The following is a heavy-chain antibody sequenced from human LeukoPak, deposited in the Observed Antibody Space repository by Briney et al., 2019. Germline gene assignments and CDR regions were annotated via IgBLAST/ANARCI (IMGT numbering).Heavy chain of an antibody. Sequence: SETLSLTCTVSGGSISSYYWSWIRQPAGKGLEWIGRIYTSGSTNYNPSLKSRVTMSVDTSKNQFSLKLSSVTAADTAVYYCAREEVIVVVPAAIFPLDAPYYYGMDVWGQGTTVTVSS. CDR2: IYTSGST. CDR3: AREEVIVVVPAAIFPLDAPYYYGMDV. V-gene: IGHV4-4*07. D-gene: IGHD2-2*01. J-gene: IGHJ6*02. CDR1: GGSISSYY.